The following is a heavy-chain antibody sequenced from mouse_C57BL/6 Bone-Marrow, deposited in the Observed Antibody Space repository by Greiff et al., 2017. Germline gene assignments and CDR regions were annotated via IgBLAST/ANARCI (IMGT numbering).Heavy chain of an antibody. D-gene: IGHD2-1*01. J-gene: IGHJ2*01. Sequence: QVQLQQPGAELVKPGASVKLSCRASGYTCPSYWMHWVKQRPGQGLEWIGMIHPNSGSTNYNEKFKSKATLTVDKSSSTAYMQLSSLTSEDSAVYYCARPYGKLDYWGQGTTLTVSS. CDR2: IHPNSGST. CDR3: ARPYGKLDY. V-gene: IGHV1-64*01. CDR1: GYTCPSYW.